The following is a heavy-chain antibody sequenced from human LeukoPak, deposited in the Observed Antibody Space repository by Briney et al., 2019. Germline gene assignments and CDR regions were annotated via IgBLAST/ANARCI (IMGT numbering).Heavy chain of an antibody. J-gene: IGHJ4*01. CDR3: TAGVAVSRWYYFDY. Sequence: ASVRVSCKVSGYSLTDFSINWVRQAPGKGFEWMGGFAPEDGERIYAQKFQGRVTMTEDTSADTAYMELSSLKSEDTAVYFCTAGVAVSRWYYFDYWGQGNLVTVSS. CDR1: GYSLTDFS. D-gene: IGHD6-13*01. CDR2: FAPEDGER. V-gene: IGHV1-24*01.